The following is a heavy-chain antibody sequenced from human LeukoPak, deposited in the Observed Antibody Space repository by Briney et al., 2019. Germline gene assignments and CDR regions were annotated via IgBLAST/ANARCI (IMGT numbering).Heavy chain of an antibody. CDR2: ISSSSSTI. CDR1: GFTFSSYN. Sequence: GGSLRLSCAASGFTFSSYNMNWVRQAPGKGLEWVSYISSSSSTIYYADSVKGRFTISRDNAKNSLYLQMNSLRAEDTAVYYCAKIGSSSGVDYWGQGTLVTVSS. D-gene: IGHD6-6*01. CDR3: AKIGSSSGVDY. V-gene: IGHV3-48*04. J-gene: IGHJ4*02.